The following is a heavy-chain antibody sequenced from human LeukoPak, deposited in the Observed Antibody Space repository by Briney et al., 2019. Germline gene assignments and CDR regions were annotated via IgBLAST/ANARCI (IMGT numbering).Heavy chain of an antibody. CDR3: ARDRVSTYGLTTFEY. CDR2: INPSGGST. Sequence: GASVKVSCKASGYTFTSYYMHWVRQAPGQGLEWMGIINPSGGSTSYAQKFQGRVTMTRDTSTSTVYMELSSLRSEDTAVYYCARDRVSTYGLTTFEYWGQGTLVTVSS. J-gene: IGHJ4*02. CDR1: GYTFTSYY. V-gene: IGHV1-46*01. D-gene: IGHD4-17*01.